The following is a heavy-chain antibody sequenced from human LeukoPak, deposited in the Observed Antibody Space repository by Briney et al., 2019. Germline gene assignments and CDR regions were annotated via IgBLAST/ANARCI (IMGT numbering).Heavy chain of an antibody. CDR2: IYYSGST. D-gene: IGHD3-10*01. Sequence: SETLSPTCTVSGGSISGSPYYWGWIRQPPGKGLEWIGSIYYSGSTHYNPSFKSRVTISVDTSKNHFSLNLRFGTAEDTAVYFCARNQPRGFGESLQRFFDPWGQGTLVSVSS. J-gene: IGHJ5*02. CDR1: GGSISGSPYY. CDR3: ARNQPRGFGESLQRFFDP. V-gene: IGHV4-39*02.